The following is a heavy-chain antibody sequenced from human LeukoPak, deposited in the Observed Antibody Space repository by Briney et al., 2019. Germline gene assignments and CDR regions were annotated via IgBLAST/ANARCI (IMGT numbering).Heavy chain of an antibody. CDR3: ATSQGYDFWSGYYPYYFDY. J-gene: IGHJ4*02. Sequence: PSETLSLTCAVYGGSFSGYYWSWIRQPPGKGLEWIGEISHSGSTNYNPSLKSRVTISVDTSKNQFSLKLSSVTAADTAVYYCATSQGYDFWSGYYPYYFDYWGQGTLVTVSS. CDR1: GGSFSGYY. D-gene: IGHD3-3*01. CDR2: ISHSGST. V-gene: IGHV4-34*01.